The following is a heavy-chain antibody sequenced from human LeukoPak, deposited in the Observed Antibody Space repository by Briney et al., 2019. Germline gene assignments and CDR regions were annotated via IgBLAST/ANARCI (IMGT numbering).Heavy chain of an antibody. Sequence: ASVKVSCKASGYTFTSYAMNWVRQAPGQGLEWMGWINTNTGNPTYARGFTGRFVFSLDTSVSTAYLQISSLKAEDTAVYYCARDGNYDILTGYYKGMDYWGQGTLVTVSS. CDR3: ARDGNYDILTGYYKGMDY. J-gene: IGHJ4*02. CDR1: GYTFTSYA. D-gene: IGHD3-9*01. CDR2: INTNTGNP. V-gene: IGHV7-4-1*02.